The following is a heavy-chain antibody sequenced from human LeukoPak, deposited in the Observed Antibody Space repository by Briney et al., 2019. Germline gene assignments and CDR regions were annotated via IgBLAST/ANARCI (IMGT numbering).Heavy chain of an antibody. J-gene: IGHJ4*02. D-gene: IGHD1-1*01. V-gene: IGHV4-39*07. CDR3: ARDNDELGLDPFDY. Sequence: SETLSLTCTVSGGSISSSGYYWGWIRQPPGKGLEWIGSIYYSGSTYYNPSLKSRVTISVDTSKNQFSLKLSSVTAADTAVYYCARDNDELGLDPFDYWGQGTLVTVSS. CDR2: IYYSGST. CDR1: GGSISSSGYY.